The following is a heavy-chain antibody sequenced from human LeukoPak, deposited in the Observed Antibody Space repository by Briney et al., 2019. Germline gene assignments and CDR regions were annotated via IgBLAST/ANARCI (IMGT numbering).Heavy chain of an antibody. J-gene: IGHJ6*04. D-gene: IGHD3-10*01. Sequence: PGGSLRLSCAASGFTFSSYSMNWVRQAPGKGLEWVSSISSSSSYIYYADSVKGRFTISRDNAKNSLYLQMNSLRAEDTAVYYCAGCYGSEDYYYHGMDVWGKGTTVTVSS. CDR3: AGCYGSEDYYYHGMDV. CDR2: ISSSSSYI. CDR1: GFTFSSYS. V-gene: IGHV3-21*01.